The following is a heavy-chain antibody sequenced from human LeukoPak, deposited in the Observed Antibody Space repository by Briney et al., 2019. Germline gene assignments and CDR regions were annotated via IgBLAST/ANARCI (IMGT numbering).Heavy chain of an antibody. CDR2: IYTSGST. CDR3: GRGSAVTFFGGVINDAFDI. J-gene: IGHJ3*02. D-gene: IGHD3-3*01. V-gene: IGHV4-4*07. CDR1: GGSISSYY. Sequence: SETLSLTCTVSGGSISSYYWSWIRQPAGKGLEWIGRIYTSGSTNYNPSLKSRVTMSVDTSKNQFSLKLSSVTAADTAVYYCGRGSAVTFFGGVINDAFDIWGQGTMVTVSS.